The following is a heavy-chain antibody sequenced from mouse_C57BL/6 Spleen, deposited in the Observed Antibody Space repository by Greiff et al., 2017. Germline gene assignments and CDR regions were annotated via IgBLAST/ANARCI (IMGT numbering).Heavy chain of an antibody. CDR1: GYTFTSYW. CDR3: AKGGDDYAMDD. V-gene: IGHV1-61*01. CDR2: IYPSGSKT. J-gene: IGHJ4*01. Sequence: VQLQQPGAELVRPGSSVKLSCKASGYTFTSYWMSWVKQRPGQGLEWIGNIYPSGSKTHYNQKFKDKATLTVDKSSSTAYMQLSSLTSEDSAVYDWAKGGDDYAMDDWGQGTTVTVSS.